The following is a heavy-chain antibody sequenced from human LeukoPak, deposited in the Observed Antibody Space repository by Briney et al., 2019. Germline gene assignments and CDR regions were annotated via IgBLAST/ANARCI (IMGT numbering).Heavy chain of an antibody. D-gene: IGHD4-17*01. J-gene: IGHJ4*02. CDR3: ARGTTLFPQ. Sequence: GASVKVSCKASGYTSTTYGISWVRQAPGQGLEWMGWTYNSYTHYAQTLRDRLTMTTDTSTSTAYMELRSLRSDDTAVYYCARGTTLFPQWGQGTLVTVSS. CDR2: TYNSYT. CDR1: GYTSTTYG. V-gene: IGHV1-18*01.